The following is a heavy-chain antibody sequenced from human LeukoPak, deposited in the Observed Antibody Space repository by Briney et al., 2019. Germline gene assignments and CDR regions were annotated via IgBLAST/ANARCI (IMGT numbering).Heavy chain of an antibody. V-gene: IGHV1-24*01. CDR1: GYTLTELS. J-gene: IGHJ6*02. D-gene: IGHD1-26*01. CDR3: ATGRVMEGATYYYYGMDV. Sequence: ASVKVSCKVSGYTLTELSMHWVRQAPGKGLEWMGGFDPEDGETIYAQKFQGRVTMTEDTSTDTAYMELSSLRSEDTAVYYCATGRVMEGATYYYYGMDVWGQGTTVTVSS. CDR2: FDPEDGET.